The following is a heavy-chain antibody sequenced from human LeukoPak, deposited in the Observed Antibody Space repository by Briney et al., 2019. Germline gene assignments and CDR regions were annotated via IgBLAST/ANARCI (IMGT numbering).Heavy chain of an antibody. CDR1: GFTFSSYA. D-gene: IGHD6-13*01. Sequence: GGSLRLSCAASGFTFSSYAMHWVRQAPGKGLEWVAVISYDGSNKYYADSVKGRFTISRDNAKNSLYLQMNSLRAEDTAVYYCARVGAYSSSWYFDYWGQGTLVTVSS. CDR3: ARVGAYSSSWYFDY. J-gene: IGHJ4*02. V-gene: IGHV3-30-3*01. CDR2: ISYDGSNK.